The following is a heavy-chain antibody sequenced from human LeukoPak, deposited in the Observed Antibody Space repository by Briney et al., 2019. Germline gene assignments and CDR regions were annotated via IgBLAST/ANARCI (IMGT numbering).Heavy chain of an antibody. CDR2: IRLDGVTT. CDR3: AKGYDTRH. CDR1: GFTFSTYG. D-gene: IGHD3-9*01. V-gene: IGHV3-30*02. Sequence: GGSLRLSCAASGFTFSTYGMHWVRQAPGKGLEWVAFIRLDGVTTYHADSVKGRFTISRDNSKNTLYLQMNSLRTEDTAIYYCAKGYDTRHWGQGTLVIVSS. J-gene: IGHJ1*01.